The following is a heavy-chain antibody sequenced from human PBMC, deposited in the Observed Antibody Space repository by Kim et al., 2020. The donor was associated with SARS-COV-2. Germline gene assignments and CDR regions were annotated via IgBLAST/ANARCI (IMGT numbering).Heavy chain of an antibody. CDR3: AREVSGSYHRFDY. V-gene: IGHV4-39*07. D-gene: IGHD1-26*01. Sequence: YNPSLSSRVTLLVDTSKNQFSLKLSSVTAADTAVYYCAREVSGSYHRFDYWGQGTLVTVSS. J-gene: IGHJ4*02.